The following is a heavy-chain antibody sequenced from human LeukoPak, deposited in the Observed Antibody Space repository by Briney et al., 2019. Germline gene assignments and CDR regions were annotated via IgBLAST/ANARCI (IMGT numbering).Heavy chain of an antibody. Sequence: KSSETLSLTCTVSGGSISSYYWSWIRQPPGKGLEWIGYIYYSGSTNYNPSLKSRVTISVDTSKNQFSLKLSSVTVADTAVYYCARSGPCSSTSCSSYWYFDLWGRGTLVTVSS. CDR2: IYYSGST. D-gene: IGHD2-2*01. CDR3: ARSGPCSSTSCSSYWYFDL. J-gene: IGHJ2*01. V-gene: IGHV4-59*01. CDR1: GGSISSYY.